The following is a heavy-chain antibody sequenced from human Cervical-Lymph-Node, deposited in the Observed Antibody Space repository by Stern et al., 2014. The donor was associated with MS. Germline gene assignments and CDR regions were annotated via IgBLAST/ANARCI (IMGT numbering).Heavy chain of an antibody. CDR1: GGSISSYT. CDR2: IYDSGNT. CDR3: ATVDSITMIPDAFDI. D-gene: IGHD3-22*01. Sequence: QVQLVESGPGLVKPSETLSLTCTVSGGSISSYTYNWIRQPPGKALEWIGYIYDSGNTNYNPSLRSRVTISIDTSKNQFSLKLRSVTAADTAVYYCATVDSITMIPDAFDIWGQGTMVIVSS. J-gene: IGHJ3*02. V-gene: IGHV4-59*01.